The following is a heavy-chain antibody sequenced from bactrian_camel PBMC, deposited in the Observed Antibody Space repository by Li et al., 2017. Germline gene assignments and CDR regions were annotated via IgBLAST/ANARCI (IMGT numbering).Heavy chain of an antibody. J-gene: IGHJ6*01. CDR1: GGLGYC. CDR3: TADPFAVVAGSRTCAGA. Sequence: VQLVESGGGSVQAGGSLRLSCTASGGLGYCMAWFREVPGKEREGVAHIRGGSTPYYAASVKGRFTISRDNAKRTLYLQMNNLKPEDTGVYYCTADPFAVVAGSRTCAGAWSQGTQVTVS. CDR2: IRGGSTP. V-gene: IGHV3S55*01. D-gene: IGHD6*01.